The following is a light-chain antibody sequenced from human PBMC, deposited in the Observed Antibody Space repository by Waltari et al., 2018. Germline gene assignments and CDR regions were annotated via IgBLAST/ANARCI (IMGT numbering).Light chain of an antibody. CDR3: QQYGSAPYN. CDR1: QSVGSGY. V-gene: IGKV3-20*01. Sequence: EIVSTQSPGTLSFSPGERATLSCRASQSVGSGYLAWYQQKPGHAPRLRIYGATSRTTGIPDRCSGSGSGTDFTLTISRLGLGDYAVYYGQQYGSAPYNFGEGTKLEIK. CDR2: GAT. J-gene: IGKJ2*01.